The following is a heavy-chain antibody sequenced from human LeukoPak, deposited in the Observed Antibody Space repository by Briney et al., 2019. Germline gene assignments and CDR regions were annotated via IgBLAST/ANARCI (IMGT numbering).Heavy chain of an antibody. CDR3: AKDSRNAFDI. CDR2: INHSGST. CDR1: GGSFSGYY. D-gene: IGHD3-22*01. Sequence: SETLSLTCAVYGGSFSGYYWSWIRQPPGKGLEWIGEINHSGSTNYNPSLMSRVTISVDTSKNQFSLKLSSVTAADTAVYYCAKDSRNAFDIWGQGTMVTVSS. V-gene: IGHV4-34*01. J-gene: IGHJ3*02.